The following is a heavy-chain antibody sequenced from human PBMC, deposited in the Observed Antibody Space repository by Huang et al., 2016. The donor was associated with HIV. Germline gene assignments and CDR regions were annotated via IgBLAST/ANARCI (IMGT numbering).Heavy chain of an antibody. CDR2: INNSGSS. Sequence: QVQLQQWGAGLLKPSETLSLTCAVYGGSFSNYYWSWIRQPPGKGLEWIGEINNSGSSNCNPSQKRRVTISVDTFKNQFSLKLTSVSAAETAVYYCARGGYRYSYGYFSSTWPIDYWGQGTLVTVSS. D-gene: IGHD5-18*01. V-gene: IGHV4-34*01. J-gene: IGHJ4*02. CDR1: GGSFSNYY. CDR3: ARGGYRYSYGYFSSTWPIDY.